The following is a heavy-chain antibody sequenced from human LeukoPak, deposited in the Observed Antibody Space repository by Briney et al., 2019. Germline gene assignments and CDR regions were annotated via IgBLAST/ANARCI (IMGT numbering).Heavy chain of an antibody. V-gene: IGHV3-66*01. D-gene: IGHD4-17*01. Sequence: GGSLRLSCAASGFTFSSYEMNWVRQAPGKGLEWVSTVSSGGSTYYADSVKGRFTISRDNSKNTLYLQVNSLRAEDTAVYYCASYYGDSLFDSWGQGTLVTVSS. CDR3: ASYYGDSLFDS. CDR2: VSSGGST. CDR1: GFTFSSYE. J-gene: IGHJ4*02.